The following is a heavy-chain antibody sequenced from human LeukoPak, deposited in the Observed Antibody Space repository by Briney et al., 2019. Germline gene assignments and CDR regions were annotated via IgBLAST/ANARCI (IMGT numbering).Heavy chain of an antibody. J-gene: IGHJ4*02. CDR1: GGSISSYY. V-gene: IGHV4-59*01. D-gene: IGHD6-13*01. CDR2: IYYSGST. CDR3: ARVAYSSSWYLDSAFDY. Sequence: SETLSLTCTVSGGSISSYYWSWIRQPPGKGLEWIGYIYYSGSTNYNPSLKSRVTISVDTSKNQFSLKLGSVTAADTAVYYCARVAYSSSWYLDSAFDYWGQGTLVTVSS.